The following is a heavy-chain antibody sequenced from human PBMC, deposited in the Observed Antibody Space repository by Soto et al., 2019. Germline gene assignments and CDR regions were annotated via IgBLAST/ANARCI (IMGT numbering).Heavy chain of an antibody. CDR1: GGSFSGYY. D-gene: IGHD7-27*01. J-gene: IGHJ4*02. CDR2: INHSGST. V-gene: IGHV4-34*01. CDR3: ARLTNLGTVDF. Sequence: SETLSLTCAVYGGSFSGYYWSWIRQPPGKGLEWIGEINHSGSTNYNPSLKSRVTISVDTSKNQFSLKLSSVTAADTAVYYCARLTNLGTVDFWGQGTLVTVSS.